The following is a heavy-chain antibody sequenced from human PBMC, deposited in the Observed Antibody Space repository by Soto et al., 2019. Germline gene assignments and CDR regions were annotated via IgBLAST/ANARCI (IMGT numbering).Heavy chain of an antibody. Sequence: TLSLTCTVSGGSISSYYWSWIRQPPGKGLEWIGYIYYSGSTNYNPSLKSRVTISVDTSKNQFSLKLSSVTAADTAVYYCARGGGDYSSSWYGPFDYWGQGTLVTVSS. CDR2: IYYSGST. CDR3: ARGGGDYSSSWYGPFDY. CDR1: GGSISSYY. D-gene: IGHD6-13*01. V-gene: IGHV4-59*01. J-gene: IGHJ4*02.